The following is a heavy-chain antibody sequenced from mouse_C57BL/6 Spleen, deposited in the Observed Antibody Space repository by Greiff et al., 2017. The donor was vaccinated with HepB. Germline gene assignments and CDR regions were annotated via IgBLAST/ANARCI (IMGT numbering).Heavy chain of an antibody. CDR1: GYTFTSYW. J-gene: IGHJ4*01. CDR3: ARRGMVTTKEYYAMDY. D-gene: IGHD2-2*01. V-gene: IGHV1-55*01. CDR2: IYPGSGST. Sequence: VKLQQPGAELVKPGASVKMSCKASGYTFTSYWITWVKQRPGQGLEWIGDIYPGSGSTNYNEKFKSKATLTVDTSSSTAYMQLSSLTSEDSAVYYCARRGMVTTKEYYAMDYWGQGTSVTVSS.